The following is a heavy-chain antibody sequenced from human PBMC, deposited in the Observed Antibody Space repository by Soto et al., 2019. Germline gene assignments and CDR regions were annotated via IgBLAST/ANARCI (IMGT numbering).Heavy chain of an antibody. V-gene: IGHV3-48*01. J-gene: IGHJ3*01. Sequence: WGSLRLSCASSGFTFRNYGVDGVRQAPGKGLEWVSYIGIGSSTTYYADSVKGRFTISRDNAKNSLYLQMNSLRAEDTAVYYCARDQLYYNDISGRPLNAFDVWGQGTMVTVSS. D-gene: IGHD3-22*01. CDR2: IGIGSSTT. CDR3: ARDQLYYNDISGRPLNAFDV. CDR1: GFTFRNYG.